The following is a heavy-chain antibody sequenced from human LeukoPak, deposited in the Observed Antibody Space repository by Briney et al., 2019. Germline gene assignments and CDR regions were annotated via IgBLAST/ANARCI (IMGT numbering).Heavy chain of an antibody. CDR1: GDSNNVHY. CDR2: VYSSGAA. J-gene: IGHJ4*02. D-gene: IGHD3-10*01. CDR3: ASNGQIGVFDY. Sequence: SENLSLTCTVSGDSNNVHYWSWIRQPPGKGPEWIGYVYSSGAANYSPSLKSRSTISIDTSKNQFSLRLTSVTAGDTAVYYCASNGQIGVFDYWGQGILVTVSS. V-gene: IGHV4-59*11.